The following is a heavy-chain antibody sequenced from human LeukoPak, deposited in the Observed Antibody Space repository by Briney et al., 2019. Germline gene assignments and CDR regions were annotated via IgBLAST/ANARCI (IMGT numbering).Heavy chain of an antibody. D-gene: IGHD3-10*01. CDR3: ARSYYYGSGSYGLDY. J-gene: IGHJ4*02. V-gene: IGHV4-59*01. CDR1: GGSISSYY. CDR2: IYYSGST. Sequence: NPSETLSLTCTVSGGSISSYYWSWIRQPPGKGLEWIGYIYYSGSTNYNPSLKSRVTISVDTSKNQFSLKLSSVTAADTAVYYCARSYYYGSGSYGLDYWGQGTLVTVSS.